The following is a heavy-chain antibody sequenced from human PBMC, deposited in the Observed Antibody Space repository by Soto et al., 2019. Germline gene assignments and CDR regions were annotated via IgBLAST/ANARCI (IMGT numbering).Heavy chain of an antibody. CDR2: IRSKANSYAT. Sequence: EVQLVESGGGLVQPGGSLQLSCAASGFTFSGSAMHWVRQASGQGLEWVGRIRSKANSYATAYAASVKGRFTISRDDSKNTAYLQMNSLTTEDTAVYYCTRRDYSGSGSDDYWGQGTLVTVSS. CDR1: GFTFSGSA. D-gene: IGHD3-10*01. CDR3: TRRDYSGSGSDDY. V-gene: IGHV3-73*01. J-gene: IGHJ4*02.